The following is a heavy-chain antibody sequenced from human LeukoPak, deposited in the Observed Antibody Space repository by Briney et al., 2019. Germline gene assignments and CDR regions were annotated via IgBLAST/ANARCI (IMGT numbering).Heavy chain of an antibody. V-gene: IGHV4-39*01. J-gene: IGHJ4*02. CDR1: GDSISISSYY. CDR2: IYYRGTT. CDR3: ARQGSSTIGYYFDY. Sequence: SETLSLICVVSGDSISISSYYWIWIRQSPGKGLEWIGSIYYRGTTYYNPSLKSRATISVDTSKQQFSLKLSSVTAVDTAVYYCARQGSSTIGYYFDYWGQGTQVTVSP. D-gene: IGHD3-10*01.